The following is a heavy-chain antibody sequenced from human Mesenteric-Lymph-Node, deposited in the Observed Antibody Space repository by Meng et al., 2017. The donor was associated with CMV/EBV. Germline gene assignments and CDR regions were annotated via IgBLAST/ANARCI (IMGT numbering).Heavy chain of an antibody. Sequence: SATLSLTCTVSGGSISSYYWSWIRQPPGKGLEWIGYIYYSGSTNYNPSLKSRVTISVDTSKNQFSLKLSSVTAAETAGDYCARDCSSTSCNDASDIWGQGTMVTVSS. J-gene: IGHJ3*02. CDR2: IYYSGST. CDR1: GGSISSYY. CDR3: ARDCSSTSCNDASDI. V-gene: IGHV4-59*01. D-gene: IGHD2-2*01.